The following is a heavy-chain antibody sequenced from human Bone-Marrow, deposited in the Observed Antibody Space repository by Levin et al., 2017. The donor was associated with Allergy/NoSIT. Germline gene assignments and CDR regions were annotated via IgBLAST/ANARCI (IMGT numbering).Heavy chain of an antibody. D-gene: IGHD3-10*01. CDR3: SKGDGGEYGSYDRHFAV. CDR1: GFDFKAFA. Sequence: GGSLRLSCAASGFDFKAFAMHWVRQVPGKGLEWVAVTTYDGRDKYYGDSVKGRFTISRDNSKNTLYLQMNSLKTEDTAVYYCSKGDGGEYGSYDRHFAVWGQGTLVTVSS. CDR2: TTYDGRDK. J-gene: IGHJ4*02. V-gene: IGHV3-30*18.